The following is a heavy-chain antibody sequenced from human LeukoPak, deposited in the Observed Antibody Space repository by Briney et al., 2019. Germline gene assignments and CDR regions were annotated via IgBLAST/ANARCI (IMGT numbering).Heavy chain of an antibody. CDR1: GGSISSYY. V-gene: IGHV4-59*01. CDR3: ARNTPPHGSGWSVLDY. CDR2: IYYSGST. Sequence: PSETLSLTCTVSGGSISSYYWSWIRQPPGKGLEWIGYIYYSGSTNYNPSLKSRVTISVDTSKNQFSLKLSSVTAADTAVYYCARNTPPHGSGWSVLDYWAQETLAPAS. D-gene: IGHD6-19*01. J-gene: IGHJ4*02.